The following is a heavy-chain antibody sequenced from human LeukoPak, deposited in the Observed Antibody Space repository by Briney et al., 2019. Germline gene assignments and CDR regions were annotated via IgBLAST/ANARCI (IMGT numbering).Heavy chain of an antibody. CDR3: ARDNQVAYSYGLEPSYDY. CDR1: GFSLTTSGVG. J-gene: IGHJ4*02. Sequence: LVKPTQTLTLTCTFSGFSLTTSGVGVGWIRQPPGKALEWLGEINHSGSTNYNPSLKSRVTISVDTSKNQFSLKLSSVTAADTAVYYCARDNQVAYSYGLEPSYDYWGQGTLVTVSS. V-gene: IGHV4-30-2*01. CDR2: INHSGST. D-gene: IGHD5-18*01.